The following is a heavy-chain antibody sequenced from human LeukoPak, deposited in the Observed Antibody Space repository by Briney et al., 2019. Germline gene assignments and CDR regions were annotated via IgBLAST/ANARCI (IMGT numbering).Heavy chain of an antibody. CDR3: ARAREVRPLDY. CDR2: ISGSGGST. J-gene: IGHJ4*02. CDR1: GFTFSSYA. D-gene: IGHD3-10*01. Sequence: GGSLRLSCAASGFTFSSYAISWVRQAPGKGLEWVSAISGSGGSTSYAQKFQGRVTMTRDTSTSTVYMELSSLRSEDTAVYYCARAREVRPLDYWGQGTLVTVSS. V-gene: IGHV3-23*01.